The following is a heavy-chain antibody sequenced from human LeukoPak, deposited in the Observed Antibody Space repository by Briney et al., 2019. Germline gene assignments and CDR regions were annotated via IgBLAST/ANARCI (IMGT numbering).Heavy chain of an antibody. J-gene: IGHJ4*02. V-gene: IGHV5-51*03. Sequence: KPGESLKISCKGSGYSFTSYWIGSVRQMPGKSLEWMGIIYPGDSDTRYSPSFQGQVTISADKSISTAYLQWSSLKASDTAMYYCARPAAAGKRSYYFDYWGQGTLVTVSS. CDR1: GYSFTSYW. CDR3: ARPAAAGKRSYYFDY. D-gene: IGHD6-13*01. CDR2: IYPGDSDT.